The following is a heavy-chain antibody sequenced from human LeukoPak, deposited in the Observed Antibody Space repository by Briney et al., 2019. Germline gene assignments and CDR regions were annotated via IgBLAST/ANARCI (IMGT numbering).Heavy chain of an antibody. CDR2: IYNDGST. CDR1: GFTVSSNY. CDR3: ARGYSSPDY. V-gene: IGHV3-66*01. Sequence: GGSLRLSCAASGFTVSSNYMSWVRQAPGKGLEWVSVIYNDGSTFYADSVRGRFTVSRDNSKNTLYLQMNSLRAEDTAVCYCARGYSSPDYWGQGTLVTVSS. J-gene: IGHJ4*02. D-gene: IGHD6-13*01.